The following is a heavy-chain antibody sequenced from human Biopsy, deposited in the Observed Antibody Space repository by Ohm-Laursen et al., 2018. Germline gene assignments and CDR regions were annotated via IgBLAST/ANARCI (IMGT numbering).Heavy chain of an antibody. D-gene: IGHD4-17*01. J-gene: IGHJ4*02. CDR3: AKPADSYGSEFYFDY. CDR1: GFTFSSYA. Sequence: SLRLSCAASGFTFSSYAMTWVRQAPGKGLEWVSVINTSGGSTHYAVSVKVRFTISRDNSKNTLYLCMNSLRAEDTAVYYCAKPADSYGSEFYFDYWGQGTLVTVSS. CDR2: INTSGGST. V-gene: IGHV3-23*01.